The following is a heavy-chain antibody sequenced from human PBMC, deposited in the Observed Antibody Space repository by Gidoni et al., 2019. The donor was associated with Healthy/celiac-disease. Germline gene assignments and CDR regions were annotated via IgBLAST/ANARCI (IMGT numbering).Heavy chain of an antibody. CDR2: IWYDGTNK. Sequence: QVQLVESGGGVVQPGRSLRLSCTASGFTFSSYAMHWVRQAPGKGLEWVAIIWYDGTNKYYADSVKGRFTISRDNSKNTLSLQMNTLRAEDTAVYYCARGARGGIVGATGGPIDYWGQGTLVTVSS. V-gene: IGHV3-33*01. CDR1: GFTFSSYA. CDR3: ARGARGGIVGATGGPIDY. D-gene: IGHD1-26*01. J-gene: IGHJ4*02.